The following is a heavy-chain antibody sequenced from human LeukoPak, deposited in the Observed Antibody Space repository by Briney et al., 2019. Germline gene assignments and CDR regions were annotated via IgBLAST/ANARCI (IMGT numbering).Heavy chain of an antibody. CDR3: TKDAAGYSYGVL. V-gene: IGHV3-66*01. CDR1: GFTVSSNI. D-gene: IGHD5-18*01. Sequence: GGSLRLSCAASGFTVSSNIMSWVRQAPGKGLEWVSVIYTGGGTYYADSVKGRFTISRDNSKNTLYLQMNSLRVDDTAVYYCTKDAAGYSYGVLWGQGTLVTVSS. CDR2: IYTGGGT. J-gene: IGHJ4*02.